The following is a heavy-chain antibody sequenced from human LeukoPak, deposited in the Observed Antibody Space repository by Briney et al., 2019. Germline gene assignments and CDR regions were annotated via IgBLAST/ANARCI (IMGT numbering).Heavy chain of an antibody. CDR2: ISSSGRDT. CDR3: AREGYGPALDY. CDR1: GLTFGDYA. J-gene: IGHJ4*02. Sequence: GGSLRLSCAASGLTFGDYAMSWVRQAPGKGLEWVSTISSSGRDTYYADSVKGRFTISRDNSKNTLYLQMNSLRAEDTAVYYCAREGYGPALDYWGQGTLVTVSS. V-gene: IGHV3-23*01. D-gene: IGHD4-17*01.